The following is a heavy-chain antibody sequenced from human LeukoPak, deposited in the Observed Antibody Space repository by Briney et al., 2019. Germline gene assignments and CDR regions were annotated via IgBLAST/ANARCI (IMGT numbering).Heavy chain of an antibody. CDR3: ARTNARKWFDP. CDR1: GGSFSGYY. J-gene: IGHJ5*02. CDR2: INHSGST. Sequence: SETLSLTCAVYGGSFSGYYWSWIRQPPGKGLEWIGEINHSGSTNYNPPLKSRVTISVDTSKNQFSLKLSSVTAADTAVYYCARTNARKWFDPWGQGTLVTVSS. D-gene: IGHD2-2*01. V-gene: IGHV4-34*01.